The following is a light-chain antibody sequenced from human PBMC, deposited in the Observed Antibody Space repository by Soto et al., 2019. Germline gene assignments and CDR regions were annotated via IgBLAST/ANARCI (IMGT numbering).Light chain of an antibody. CDR2: GAS. CDR1: QSVSSSY. J-gene: IGKJ4*01. V-gene: IGKV3-20*01. Sequence: LSPGERATLSCRASQSVSSSYLSWYQQKPGQAPRLLIYGASSRATGIPDRFSGSGSGTDFTLTISRLEPEDFAVYYCQKYVSSPPITFGGGTKVDIK. CDR3: QKYVSSPPIT.